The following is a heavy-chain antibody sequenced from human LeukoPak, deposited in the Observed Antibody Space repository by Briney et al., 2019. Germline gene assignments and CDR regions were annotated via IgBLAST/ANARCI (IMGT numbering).Heavy chain of an antibody. Sequence: ASVKVSCKASGYTFTSYYMHWVRQAPGRGLEWMGIINPSGGSTSYAQKFQGRVTMTRDTSTSTVYMELSSLRSEDTAVYYCARDLGYCTNGVCYDLYYWGQGTLVTVSS. CDR2: INPSGGST. D-gene: IGHD2-8*01. J-gene: IGHJ4*02. CDR3: ARDLGYCTNGVCYDLYY. V-gene: IGHV1-46*01. CDR1: GYTFTSYY.